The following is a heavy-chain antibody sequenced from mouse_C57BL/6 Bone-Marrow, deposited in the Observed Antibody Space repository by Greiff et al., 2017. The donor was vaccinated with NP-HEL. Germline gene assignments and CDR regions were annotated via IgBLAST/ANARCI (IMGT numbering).Heavy chain of an antibody. V-gene: IGHV12-3*01. CDR2: ITHSGET. Sequence: VQLQESGPGLVKPSQSLFLTCSITGFPITSGYYWIWIRQSPGKPLEWMGYITHSGETFYNPSLQSPISITRETSKNQFFLQLNSVTTEDTAMYYCAGDRDKGGYFDVWGTGTTVTVSS. CDR1: GFPITSGYY. CDR3: AGDRDKGGYFDV. D-gene: IGHD1-3*01. J-gene: IGHJ1*03.